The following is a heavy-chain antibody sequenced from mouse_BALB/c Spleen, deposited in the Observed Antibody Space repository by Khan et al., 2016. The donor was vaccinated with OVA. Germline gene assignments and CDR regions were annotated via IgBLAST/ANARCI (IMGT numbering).Heavy chain of an antibody. CDR1: GYTFTNYG. CDR2: INTYTGEP. J-gene: IGHJ4*01. V-gene: IGHV9-3-1*01. CDR3: ARPPCFSESFDH. Sequence: QIQLVQSGPELKKPGETVKISCKASGYTFTNYGMNWVKQSPGKALKWMGWINTYTGEPTYADDFKGRFAFSLDTSASTAYLQINNLKSEDTATXICARPPCFSESFDHWGQGTLVTVSA.